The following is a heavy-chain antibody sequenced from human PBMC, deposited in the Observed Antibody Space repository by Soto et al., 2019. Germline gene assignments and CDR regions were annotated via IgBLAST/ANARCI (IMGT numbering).Heavy chain of an antibody. CDR2: ISYDGSNK. Sequence: GGSLRLSCAASGFTFSSYGMHWVRQAPGKGLEWVAVISYDGSNKYYADSVKGRFTISRDNSKNTLYLQMNSLRAEDTAVYYCAKDWGTYYGDPTRTIDYWGQGTLVTVSS. J-gene: IGHJ4*02. CDR3: AKDWGTYYGDPTRTIDY. D-gene: IGHD4-17*01. CDR1: GFTFSSYG. V-gene: IGHV3-30*18.